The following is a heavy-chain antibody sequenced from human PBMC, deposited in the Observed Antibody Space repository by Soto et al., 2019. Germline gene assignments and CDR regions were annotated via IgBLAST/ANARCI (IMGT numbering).Heavy chain of an antibody. J-gene: IGHJ4*02. CDR3: AAAFYGSGGYYSWGGGVFPPDY. CDR1: GFTFTSSA. Sequence: QMQLVQSGPEVKKPGTSVKVSCKASGFTFTSSAVQWVRQARGQRLEWIGWIVVGSGNTNYAQKFQERVTITRDMSTSTAYMGLSGLSSEDTAVYYGAAAFYGSGGYYSWGGGVFPPDYWGQGTLVTVSS. CDR2: IVVGSGNT. D-gene: IGHD3-10*01. V-gene: IGHV1-58*01.